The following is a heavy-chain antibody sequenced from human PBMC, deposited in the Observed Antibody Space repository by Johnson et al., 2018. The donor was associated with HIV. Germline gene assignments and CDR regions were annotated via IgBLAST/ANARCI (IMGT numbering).Heavy chain of an antibody. D-gene: IGHD1-1*01. Sequence: VQLVESGGGLVQPGRSLRLSCAASGFTFDDYAMHWVRQAPGKGLEWVAFIRYDGSKKYYADSVKGRFTISRDNSKNTLYLQMNSLRAEDTAVYYCARDFPGGTDAFDIWGQGTMVTVSS. CDR1: GFTFDDYA. V-gene: IGHV3-30*02. CDR3: ARDFPGGTDAFDI. J-gene: IGHJ3*02. CDR2: IRYDGSKK.